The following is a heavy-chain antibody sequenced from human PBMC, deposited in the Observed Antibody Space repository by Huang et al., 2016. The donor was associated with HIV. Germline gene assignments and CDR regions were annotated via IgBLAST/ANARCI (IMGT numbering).Heavy chain of an antibody. CDR1: GGSIRSSDYH. Sequence: QLLLQESGPGLVKPSEALALTCAVSGGSIRSSDYHWGWIRQPPGKGLEWIGSIYYKGSTHYSPSLKSRVTIAVDTSKSLFFLILTSMTAADTAVYYCARHREGPVAYYSGWGSHLNYMDVWGRGRTVVVSS. J-gene: IGHJ6*03. V-gene: IGHV4-39*01. CDR2: IYYKGST. CDR3: ARHREGPVAYYSGWGSHLNYMDV. D-gene: IGHD3-10*01.